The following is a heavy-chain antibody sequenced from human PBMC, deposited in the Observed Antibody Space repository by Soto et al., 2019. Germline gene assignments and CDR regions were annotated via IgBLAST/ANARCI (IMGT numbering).Heavy chain of an antibody. CDR3: TKDAEAYDFAFDK. Sequence: EVHLMESGGGLVQPGGSLRLSCATSGFSFSNYGMNWVRQAPGKGLEWVSGITKTGRSTFIADSVRGRFTISRDNLKNIMYLQMNSLRVDDTALYYCTKDAEAYDFAFDKWGQGTMVTVTS. D-gene: IGHD3-3*01. CDR1: GFSFSNYG. V-gene: IGHV3-23*01. J-gene: IGHJ3*02. CDR2: ITKTGRST.